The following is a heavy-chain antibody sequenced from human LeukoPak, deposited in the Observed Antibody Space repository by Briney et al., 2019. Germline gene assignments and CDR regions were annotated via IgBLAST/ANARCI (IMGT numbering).Heavy chain of an antibody. J-gene: IGHJ5*02. CDR3: ARDPRFKYQLLWGAWFDP. V-gene: IGHV1-3*01. Sequence: ASVKVSCKASGFTFTSYAMHWVRQAPGQRLEWTGWINAGNGNTKYSQKFQGRVTITRDTSASTAYMELSSLRSEDTAVYYCARDPRFKYQLLWGAWFDPWGQGTLVTVSS. D-gene: IGHD2-2*01. CDR2: INAGNGNT. CDR1: GFTFTSYA.